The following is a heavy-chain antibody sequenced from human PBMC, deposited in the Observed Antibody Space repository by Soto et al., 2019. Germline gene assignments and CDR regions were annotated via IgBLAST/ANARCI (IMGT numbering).Heavy chain of an antibody. CDR3: AVYNCGGDGYSPFDY. CDR1: GVGLSTYA. D-gene: IGHD2-21*02. J-gene: IGHJ4*02. CDR2: ISGNSGKT. V-gene: IGHV3-23*01. Sequence: EVQLLESGGGFVQPGGSLRLSCTASGVGLSTYAISWVRQAPGKGLEWVSVISGNSGKTYYADSVKGQFSIARDKTENNVYLQMKRLKAEDTGVDDCAVYNCGGDGYSPFDYWGQGTLVTVSS.